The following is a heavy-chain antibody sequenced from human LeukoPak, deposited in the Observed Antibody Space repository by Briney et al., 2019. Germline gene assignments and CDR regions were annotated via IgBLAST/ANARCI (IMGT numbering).Heavy chain of an antibody. J-gene: IGHJ6*03. CDR2: ISSSSSYI. D-gene: IGHD3-3*01. CDR1: GFTFSSYS. V-gene: IGHV3-21*01. Sequence: SGGSLRLSCAASGFTFSSYSMNWVRQAPGKGLEWVSSISSSSSYIYYADSVKGRFTISRDNAKNSLYLQMNSLRAEDTAVYYCARDTYYDFWSGPLYMDVWGKGTTVTVSS. CDR3: ARDTYYDFWSGPLYMDV.